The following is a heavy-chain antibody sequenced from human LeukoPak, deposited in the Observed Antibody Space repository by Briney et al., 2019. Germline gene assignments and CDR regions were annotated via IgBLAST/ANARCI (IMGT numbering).Heavy chain of an antibody. J-gene: IGHJ6*02. CDR3: ARFAGYSSGWYDYYYYGMDV. CDR2: IYYSGST. CDR1: GGSISSGDYY. D-gene: IGHD6-19*01. Sequence: SQTLSLTCTVSGGSISSGDYYWSWIRQPPGKGLEWIGYIYYSGSTNYNPSLKSRVTISVDTSKNQFSLKLSSVTAADTAVYYCARFAGYSSGWYDYYYYGMDVWGQGTTVTVSS. V-gene: IGHV4-30-4*01.